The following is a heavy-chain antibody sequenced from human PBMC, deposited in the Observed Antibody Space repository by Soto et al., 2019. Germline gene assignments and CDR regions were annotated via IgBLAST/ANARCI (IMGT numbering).Heavy chain of an antibody. CDR2: IDPSDSYT. CDR3: ATRRDGYNSDYYGMDV. CDR1: GYSFTSYW. D-gene: IGHD5-12*01. Sequence: PGASLKISCKGSGYSFTSYWISWVRQMPGKGLEWMGRIDPSDSYTNYSPSFQGHVTISADKSISTAYLQWSSLKASDTAMYYCATRRDGYNSDYYGMDVWGQGTTVTVSS. V-gene: IGHV5-10-1*01. J-gene: IGHJ6*02.